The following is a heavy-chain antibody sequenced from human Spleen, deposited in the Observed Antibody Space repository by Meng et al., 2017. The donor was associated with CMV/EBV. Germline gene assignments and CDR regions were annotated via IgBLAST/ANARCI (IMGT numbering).Heavy chain of an antibody. D-gene: IGHD6-19*01. CDR1: GFPFSYYA. CDR3: ARAVAVAAPFEY. CDR2: ISDDGSIK. V-gene: IGHV3-30*04. J-gene: IGHJ4*02. Sequence: CSPSGFPFSYYAFHWVRQAPGKGLEWVAVISDDGSIKYYTDAVKGRFTISRDTSENTLYLQMNSLRRDDTAVYYCARAVAVAAPFEYWGQGTLVTVSS.